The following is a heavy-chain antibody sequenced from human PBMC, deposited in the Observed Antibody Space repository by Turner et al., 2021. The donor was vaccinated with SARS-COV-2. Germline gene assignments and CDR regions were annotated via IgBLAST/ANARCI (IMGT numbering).Heavy chain of an antibody. J-gene: IGHJ6*03. CDR1: GYTFTGYY. CDR2: INPNSGGT. Sequence: QVQLVQSGAEVKKPGASVKVSCKASGYTFTGYYMHWVRQAPGQGLEWMGWINPNSGGTNYEQKFQGRVTMTRDTSISTAYMELSRLRSDDTAVYYCARPRDYYYYMDVWGEGTTVTVSS. V-gene: IGHV1-2*02. CDR3: ARPRDYYYYMDV.